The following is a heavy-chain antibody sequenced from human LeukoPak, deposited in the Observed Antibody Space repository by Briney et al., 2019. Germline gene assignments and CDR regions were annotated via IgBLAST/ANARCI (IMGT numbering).Heavy chain of an antibody. Sequence: PGGSLRLSCAASGFTVSSNYMSWVRQAPGKGLEWVSVIYSGGSTYYADSVKGRFTISRDNFKNILYLQMNSLRAEDTAAYYCARENWGGSYFDYWGQGALVTVSS. D-gene: IGHD7-27*01. V-gene: IGHV3-53*01. CDR2: IYSGGST. J-gene: IGHJ4*02. CDR3: ARENWGGSYFDY. CDR1: GFTVSSNY.